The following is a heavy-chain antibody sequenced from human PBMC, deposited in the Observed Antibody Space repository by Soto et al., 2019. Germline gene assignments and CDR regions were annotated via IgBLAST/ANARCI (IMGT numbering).Heavy chain of an antibody. CDR2: IIPIFGTA. D-gene: IGHD1-26*01. CDR1: GGTFSSYA. CDR3: ARVGEVGATGACDY. J-gene: IGHJ4*02. V-gene: IGHV1-69*01. Sequence: QVQLVQSVAEVKKPGSSVKVSCKASGGTFSSYAISWVRQAPGQGLEWMGGIIPIFGTANYAQKFQGRVTITADASTSTAYMELSILRSEDTAVEYCARVGEVGATGACDYWGQGTLVTVSS.